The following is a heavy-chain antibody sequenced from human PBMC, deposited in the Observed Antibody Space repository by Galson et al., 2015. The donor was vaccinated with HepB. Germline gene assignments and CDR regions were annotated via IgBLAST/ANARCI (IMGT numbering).Heavy chain of an antibody. CDR1: GFPFSRYW. J-gene: IGHJ4*02. CDR3: ARVLVELAGKWELPPYYFDY. Sequence: LRLSCAASGFPFSRYWMNWVRQAPGKGLEWVANIKQDGSEKYYVDSVKGRFTISRDNAKNSLYLQVNSLRAEDTAVYYCARVLVELAGKWELPPYYFDYWGQGTLVTVSS. D-gene: IGHD1-26*01. CDR2: IKQDGSEK. V-gene: IGHV3-7*01.